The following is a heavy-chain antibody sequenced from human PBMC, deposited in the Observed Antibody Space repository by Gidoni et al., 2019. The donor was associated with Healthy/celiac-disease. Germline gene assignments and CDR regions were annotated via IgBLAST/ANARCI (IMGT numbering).Heavy chain of an antibody. CDR3: AKDFSELGGLDY. V-gene: IGHV3-30*18. J-gene: IGHJ4*02. Sequence: QVQLVESGGGVVQPGRSLRLSCAASGFTFSSYGMHWVRQAPGKGLEWVAVISYDGSNKYYADSVKGRFTISRDNSKNTLYLKMNSLRAEDTAVYYCAKDFSELGGLDYWGQGTLVTVSS. CDR2: ISYDGSNK. CDR1: GFTFSSYG. D-gene: IGHD1-26*01.